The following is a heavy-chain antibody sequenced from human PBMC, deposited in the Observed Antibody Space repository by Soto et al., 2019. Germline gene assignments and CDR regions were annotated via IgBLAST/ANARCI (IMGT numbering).Heavy chain of an antibody. CDR2: INPNSGGT. CDR1: GYTFTGYY. V-gene: IGHV1-2*04. D-gene: IGHD3-10*01. CDR3: ARARYYYGSDPEFAY. Sequence: QVRLVQSGAEVKKPGASVKVSCKASGYTFTGYYMHWVRQAPGQGLEWMGWINPNSGGTNYAQKFQGWVTMTRDTSISTAYMELSRLRSDDTAVYYCARARYYYGSDPEFAYWGQGTLVTVSS. J-gene: IGHJ4*02.